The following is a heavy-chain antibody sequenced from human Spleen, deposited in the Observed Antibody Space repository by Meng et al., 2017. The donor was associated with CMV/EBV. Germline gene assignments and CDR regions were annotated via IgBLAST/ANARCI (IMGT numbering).Heavy chain of an antibody. Sequence: QVQLQESGPGLVKPSQTPSLTCTVSGGSISSGDYYWSWIRQPPGKGLEWIGYIYYSGSTYYNPSLQSRVTMFVDTSKNQFSLMLTSVTATDTAVYYCARRRGGSGRDCWGQGTLVTVSS. J-gene: IGHJ4*02. CDR2: IYYSGST. CDR1: GGSISSGDYY. V-gene: IGHV4-30-4*08. CDR3: ARRRGGSGRDC. D-gene: IGHD3-10*01.